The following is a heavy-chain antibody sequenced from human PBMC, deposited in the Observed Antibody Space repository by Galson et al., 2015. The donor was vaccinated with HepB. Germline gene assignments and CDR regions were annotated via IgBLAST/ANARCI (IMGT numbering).Heavy chain of an antibody. J-gene: IGHJ3*01. D-gene: IGHD3-10*01. CDR1: GFTFSSHA. CDR3: AREGNYYGSGSYRDGLEF. V-gene: IGHV3-23*01. CDR2: VSGNGGSS. Sequence: SLRLSCAASGFTFSSHAITWVRQAPGMGLEWVSAVSGNGGSSNYAESVKGRFTVSRDNSKNTVYLQMNTVRAEDTAVYFCAREGNYYGSGSYRDGLEFWGQGTMVTVSS.